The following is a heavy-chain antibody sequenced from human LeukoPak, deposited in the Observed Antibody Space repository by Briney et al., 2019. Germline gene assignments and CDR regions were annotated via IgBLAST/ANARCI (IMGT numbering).Heavy chain of an antibody. CDR2: IYYSGST. Sequence: SETLSLTCTVSGGSISSSSYYWGWIRQPPGKGLEWIGSIYYSGSTYYNPSLKSRVTISVDTSKNQFSLKLSSVTAADTAVYYCARVIWYPYYYYYMDVWGKGTTVTVSS. CDR1: GGSISSSSYY. V-gene: IGHV4-39*07. J-gene: IGHJ6*03. CDR3: ARVIWYPYYYYYMDV. D-gene: IGHD6-13*01.